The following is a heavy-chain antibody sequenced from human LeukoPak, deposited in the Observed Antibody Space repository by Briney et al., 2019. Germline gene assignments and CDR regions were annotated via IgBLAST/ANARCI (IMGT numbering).Heavy chain of an antibody. V-gene: IGHV4-39*01. CDR2: IYYSGST. CDR3: ASRDCSGGSCYYVSSYYFDY. Sequence: PSETLSLTCTVSGGSISSSSYYWGWIRQPPGKGLEWIGSIYYSGSTYYNPSLKSRVTISVDTSKNQFSLKLSSVTAADTAVYYCASRDCSGGSCYYVSSYYFDYWGQGTPVTVSS. D-gene: IGHD2-15*01. CDR1: GGSISSSSYY. J-gene: IGHJ4*02.